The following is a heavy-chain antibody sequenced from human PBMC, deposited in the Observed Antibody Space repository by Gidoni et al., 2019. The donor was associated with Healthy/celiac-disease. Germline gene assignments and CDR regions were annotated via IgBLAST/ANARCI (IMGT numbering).Heavy chain of an antibody. D-gene: IGHD2-21*02. CDR3: ARGGAYCGGDCYRHYGMDV. J-gene: IGHJ6*02. CDR2: IYYSGST. CDR1: GGSLSSYS. Sequence: QVQLQESGPGLVKPSETLSLTCTVSGGSLSSYSWSWIRQPPGKGLEWIGYIYYSGSTNYNPSLKSRVTISVDTSKNQFSLKLSSVTAADTAVYYCARGGAYCGGDCYRHYGMDVWGQGTTVTVSS. V-gene: IGHV4-59*01.